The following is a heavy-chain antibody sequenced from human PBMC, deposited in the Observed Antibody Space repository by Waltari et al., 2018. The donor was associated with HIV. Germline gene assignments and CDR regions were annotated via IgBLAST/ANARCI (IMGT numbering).Heavy chain of an antibody. Sequence: QVELVQSGAEVKQPGASVKVSCKASGYTFTDNYIPWVRQAPGHGLEWMGWINPKSGGTKHAQKFQGRVTMTRDTSMSTVYMEVSRLTSDDTAVYYCARGGASTTPRDYNYYGLDVWGQGTTVTVSS. J-gene: IGHJ6*02. V-gene: IGHV1-2*02. CDR1: GYTFTDNY. CDR3: ARGGASTTPRDYNYYGLDV. CDR2: INPKSGGT. D-gene: IGHD2-2*01.